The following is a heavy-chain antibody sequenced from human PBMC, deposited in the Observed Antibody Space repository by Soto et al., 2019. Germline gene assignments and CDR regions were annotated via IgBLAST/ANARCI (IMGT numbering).Heavy chain of an antibody. CDR3: ARGDVVATRWCMDV. D-gene: IGHD5-12*01. V-gene: IGHV6-1*01. CDR2: TYYRSKWYN. J-gene: IGHJ6*02. Sequence: HSQTLSLTCAISGDSVSSNSAAWNWIRQSPSRGLEWLGRTYYRSKWYNDYAVSVKSRITINPDTSKNQFSLQLSSVTPEDTAVYYCARGDVVATRWCMDVWGQGTTVTVSS. CDR1: GDSVSSNSAA.